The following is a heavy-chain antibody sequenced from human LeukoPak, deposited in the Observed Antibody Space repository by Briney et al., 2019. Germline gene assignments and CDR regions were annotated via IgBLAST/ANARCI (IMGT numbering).Heavy chain of an antibody. V-gene: IGHV1-18*01. D-gene: IGHD1-26*01. CDR2: ISVYDGNT. Sequence: ASVKVSCKASGYKFDNFGITWVRQAPGQGLEWMGWISVYDGNTDYAQKFQGRVTMTTDTSTSIAYMELRSLTSDDTAVYFCAKPDPPMAPGGTGSDFDYWGQGSLVIVSS. J-gene: IGHJ4*02. CDR3: AKPDPPMAPGGTGSDFDY. CDR1: GYKFDNFG.